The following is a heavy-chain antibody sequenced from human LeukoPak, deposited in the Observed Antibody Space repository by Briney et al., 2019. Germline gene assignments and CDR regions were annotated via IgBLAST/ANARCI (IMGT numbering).Heavy chain of an antibody. D-gene: IGHD3-10*01. J-gene: IGHJ4*02. CDR1: GFTFRSYA. Sequence: PGGSLRLSXAASGFTFRSYAMSWVRQAPGKGLEWVSAISNSGSFTYFADAVKGRFTISRDNSKNTLFLQMNSLRVDDTAVYYCARMVRGVINPCDHWGQGTLVTVSS. CDR3: ARMVRGVINPCDH. CDR2: ISNSGSFT. V-gene: IGHV3-23*01.